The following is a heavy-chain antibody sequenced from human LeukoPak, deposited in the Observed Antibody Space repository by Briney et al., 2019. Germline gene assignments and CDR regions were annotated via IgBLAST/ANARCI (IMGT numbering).Heavy chain of an antibody. CDR2: IGGDGGSP. J-gene: IGHJ4*02. CDR3: GKGTDRTSGSYF. CDR1: GFTFSSYA. V-gene: IGHV3-23*01. D-gene: IGHD1-26*01. Sequence: PGGSLRLSCAASGFTFSSYAMNWVRQAPGKGLEWVSAIGGDGGSPYYADSVKGRFTISRDNSKNTLYLQMNSLRAEDTAVYYCGKGTDRTSGSYFWGQGTLVTVSS.